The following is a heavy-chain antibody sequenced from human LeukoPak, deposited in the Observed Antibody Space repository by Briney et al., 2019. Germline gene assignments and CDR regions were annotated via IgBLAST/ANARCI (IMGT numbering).Heavy chain of an antibody. D-gene: IGHD2-15*01. Sequence: SVKVSCKASGGTFSSYAISWVRQAPGQGLEWMGGIIPIFGTANYAQKFQGRVTITADESTSAAYMELSSLRSEDTAVYYCARGYCSGGSCYSVDYWGQGTLVTVSS. CDR2: IIPIFGTA. CDR1: GGTFSSYA. V-gene: IGHV1-69*13. J-gene: IGHJ4*02. CDR3: ARGYCSGGSCYSVDY.